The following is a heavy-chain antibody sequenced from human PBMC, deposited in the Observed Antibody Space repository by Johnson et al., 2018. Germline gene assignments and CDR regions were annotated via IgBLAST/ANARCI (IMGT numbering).Heavy chain of an antibody. D-gene: IGHD3-16*01. J-gene: IGHJ6*03. Sequence: VDSVKGRFTISRDHAKNSLYLQMNSLRAEDTAVYYCARPPVGGIGAYYYDMDVWGKGTTVTVSS. V-gene: IGHV3-7*01. CDR3: ARPPVGGIGAYYYDMDV.